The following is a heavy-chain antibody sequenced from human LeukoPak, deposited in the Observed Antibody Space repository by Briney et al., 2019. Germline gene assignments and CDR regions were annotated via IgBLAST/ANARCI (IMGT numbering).Heavy chain of an antibody. CDR1: GGSLRTYY. V-gene: IGHV4-59*01. J-gene: IGHJ4*02. CDR3: ARDGAARYYFDY. D-gene: IGHD1-26*01. Sequence: SETLSLTCTVSGGSLRTYYWNWIRQPPGKGLEWIGYIYYSGSTNYNPSLKSRVTISVDTSKNQFSLKLSSVTAADTAMYYCARDGAARYYFDYWGQGTLVTVSS. CDR2: IYYSGST.